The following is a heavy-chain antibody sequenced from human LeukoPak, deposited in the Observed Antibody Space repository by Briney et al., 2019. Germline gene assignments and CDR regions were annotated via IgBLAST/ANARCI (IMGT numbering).Heavy chain of an antibody. V-gene: IGHV3-48*03. J-gene: IGHJ2*01. CDR1: GFTFSGYK. D-gene: IGHD5-12*01. CDR2: ISRSGRTI. Sequence: GGSLRLSCAASGFTFSGYKMNWVRQAPGKGLEWVSYISRSGRTIYDADSVKGRFTISRDNAKNSLYLQMNSLRAEDTAVYYCARVYSGSWYFDLWGRGTLVTVSS. CDR3: ARVYSGSWYFDL.